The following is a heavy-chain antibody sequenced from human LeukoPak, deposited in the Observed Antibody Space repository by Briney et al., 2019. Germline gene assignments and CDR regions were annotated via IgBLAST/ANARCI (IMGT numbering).Heavy chain of an antibody. Sequence: ASVKVSCKASGGTFSSYAISWVRQAPGQGLEWMGGFDPEDNETIYARKFQGRVTMTEDTSTDTAYMDLSSLTSEDTAVYYCCCGVSSQDYSDISVYYSFDYWGQGALVTVSS. CDR3: CCGVSSQDYSDISVYYSFDY. CDR2: FDPEDNET. J-gene: IGHJ4*02. V-gene: IGHV1-24*01. CDR1: GGTFSSYA. D-gene: IGHD3-22*01.